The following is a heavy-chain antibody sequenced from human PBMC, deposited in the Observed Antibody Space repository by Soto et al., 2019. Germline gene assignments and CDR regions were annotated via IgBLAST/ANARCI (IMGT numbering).Heavy chain of an antibody. CDR3: AREEFGELYSGWFDP. V-gene: IGHV3-33*01. J-gene: IGHJ5*02. CDR2: IWYDGSNK. CDR1: GFTFSSYG. D-gene: IGHD3-10*01. Sequence: QVQLVESGGGVVQPGRSLRLSCAASGFTFSSYGMHWVRQAPGKGLEWVAVIWYDGSNKYYVDSVKGRFTISRDNSKNTLYLQMNSLRAEDTAVYYCAREEFGELYSGWFDPWGQGTLVTVSS.